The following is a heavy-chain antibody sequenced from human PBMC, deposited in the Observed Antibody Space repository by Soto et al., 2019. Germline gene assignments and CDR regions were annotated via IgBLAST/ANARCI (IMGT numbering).Heavy chain of an antibody. D-gene: IGHD1-1*01. CDR3: ARVERGTATTVVDACDI. V-gene: IGHV4-34*01. Sequence: QVQLQQWGAGLLKPSETLSLTCAVYGGSVSSGSYHWSWIRQPPGKGLEWIGEMSHSGGTHFNPSLKSRVSISVDTSKNQFSLKMSFVTAADTALYYCARVERGTATTVVDACDIWGPGTMVTVSS. CDR1: GGSVSSGSYH. J-gene: IGHJ3*02. CDR2: MSHSGGT.